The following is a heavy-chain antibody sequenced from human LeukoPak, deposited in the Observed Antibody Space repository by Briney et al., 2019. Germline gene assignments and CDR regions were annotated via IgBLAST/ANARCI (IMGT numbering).Heavy chain of an antibody. V-gene: IGHV3-23*01. D-gene: IGHD2-15*01. CDR1: GFTFSSYA. Sequence: PGGSLRLSCAASGFTFSSYAMSWVRQAPGKGLEWVSAISGSGGSTYYADSVKGRFTISRDNSRNTLYLQMNSLRAEDTAVYYCAKGVTPYNFYGMDVWGQGTTVTVSS. J-gene: IGHJ6*02. CDR2: ISGSGGST. CDR3: AKGVTPYNFYGMDV.